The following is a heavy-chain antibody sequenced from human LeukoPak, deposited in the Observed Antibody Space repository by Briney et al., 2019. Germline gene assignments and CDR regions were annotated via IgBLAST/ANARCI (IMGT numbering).Heavy chain of an antibody. J-gene: IGHJ4*02. V-gene: IGHV4-59*12. CDR1: GGSISSYY. Sequence: SSEILSLTCTVSGGSISSYYWSWIRQPPGKGLEWIGYIYYSGSTNYNPSLKSRVTISVDTSKNQFSLKLSSVTAADTAVYYCAREVRTYYYDSTPRVLYYFDYWGQGTLVTVSS. CDR2: IYYSGST. CDR3: AREVRTYYYDSTPRVLYYFDY. D-gene: IGHD3-22*01.